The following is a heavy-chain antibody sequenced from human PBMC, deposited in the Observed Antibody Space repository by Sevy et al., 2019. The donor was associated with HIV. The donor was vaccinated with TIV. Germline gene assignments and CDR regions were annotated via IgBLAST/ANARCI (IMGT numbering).Heavy chain of an antibody. CDR3: ARDAARVIVPTAGFDS. V-gene: IGHV3-33*01. D-gene: IGHD1-1*01. J-gene: IGHJ5*01. CDR2: IWYDGRTE. Sequence: GGSLRLSCVASGFTFRSFSMHWVRQAPGKGLEWVAAIWYDGRTERYADPVQGRFTISRDNSKKTLHLQMNSLRAEDTALYYCARDAARVIVPTAGFDSWGQGTLVTVSS. CDR1: GFTFRSFS.